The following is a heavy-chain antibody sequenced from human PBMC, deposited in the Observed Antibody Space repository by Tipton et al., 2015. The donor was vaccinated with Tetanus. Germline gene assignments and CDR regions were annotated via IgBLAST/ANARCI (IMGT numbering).Heavy chain of an antibody. D-gene: IGHD6-19*01. V-gene: IGHV4-59*01. CDR3: ARVGLHVVAGTGQYSFDY. J-gene: IGHJ4*02. CDR1: GGSISSYY. CDR2: IYYIEST. Sequence: GLVKPSETLSLTCTVSGGSISSYYWSWIRQPPGKGLEWIGYIYYIESTNYNPSLKSRVTISVDTSKNQFSLKLSSVTAADTAVYYCARVGLHVVAGTGQYSFDYWGRGTLVTVSS.